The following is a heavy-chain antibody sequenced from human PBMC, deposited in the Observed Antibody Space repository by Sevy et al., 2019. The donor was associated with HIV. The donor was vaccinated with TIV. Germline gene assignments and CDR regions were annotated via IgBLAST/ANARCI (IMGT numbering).Heavy chain of an antibody. D-gene: IGHD3-10*01. CDR1: GFTFSSYS. CDR3: SRQRVLPWFGEFLDYYYYGMDV. CDR2: ISSSSSTI. J-gene: IGHJ6*02. V-gene: IGHV3-48*01. Sequence: GGSLRLSCAASGFTFSSYSMNWVRQAPGKGLEWVSYISSSSSTIYYADSVKGRFTISRDNAKNSLYLQMNSLKTEDTAVYYCSRQRVLPWFGEFLDYYYYGMDVWGQGTTVTVSS.